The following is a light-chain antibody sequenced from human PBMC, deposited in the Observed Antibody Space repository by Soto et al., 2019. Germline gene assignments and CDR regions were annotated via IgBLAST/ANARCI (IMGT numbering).Light chain of an antibody. CDR1: SSDVGDFDY. Sequence: QSVLTQPASVSGSPGQSITISCTGTSSDVGDFDYVSWFQQLPGKAPKLIIYDVINRPSGVSNRFSGSKSDYTASLTISGLQAEDEADYYCNSFTATSTPHVLFGGGTKVTVL. V-gene: IGLV2-14*01. CDR3: NSFTATSTPHVL. CDR2: DVI. J-gene: IGLJ2*01.